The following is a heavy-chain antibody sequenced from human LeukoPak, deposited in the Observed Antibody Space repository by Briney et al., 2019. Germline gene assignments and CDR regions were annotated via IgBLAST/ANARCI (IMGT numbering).Heavy chain of an antibody. Sequence: ASETLSLTCTVSGGSISSSSYYWGWIRQPPGKGLECIGSISYSGSTYYNPSHKSRVTLSVDTSKNEFSLKLSSVTAADTAVYYCASQGYSGFVPPDYWGQGTLVTVSS. CDR1: GGSISSSSYY. CDR3: ASQGYSGFVPPDY. D-gene: IGHD5-12*01. CDR2: ISYSGST. J-gene: IGHJ4*02. V-gene: IGHV4-39*01.